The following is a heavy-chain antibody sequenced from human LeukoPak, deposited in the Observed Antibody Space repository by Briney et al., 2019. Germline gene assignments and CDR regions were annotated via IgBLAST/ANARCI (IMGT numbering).Heavy chain of an antibody. J-gene: IGHJ6*03. Sequence: ASVKVSCKASGGTFSSYAISWVRQAPGQRLEWMGRINPNSGGTNYAQKFQGRVTMTRDTSISTAYMELSRLRSDDTAVYYCARDPGVLWFGEFYYMDVWGKGTTVTVSS. V-gene: IGHV1-2*06. D-gene: IGHD3-10*01. CDR1: GGTFSSYA. CDR2: INPNSGGT. CDR3: ARDPGVLWFGEFYYMDV.